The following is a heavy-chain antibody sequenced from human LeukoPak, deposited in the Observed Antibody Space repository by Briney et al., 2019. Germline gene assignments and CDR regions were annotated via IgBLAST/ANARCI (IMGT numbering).Heavy chain of an antibody. V-gene: IGHV1-24*01. Sequence: ASVKVSCKVSGYTLTELSMHWVRQAPGKGLEWMGGFDPEDGETIYAQKCQGRVTITEDTSTDTAYIELSSLRSEDTAVYYCATLQVGYGDWGQGTLVTVSS. D-gene: IGHD5-12*01. J-gene: IGHJ4*02. CDR2: FDPEDGET. CDR3: ATLQVGYGD. CDR1: GYTLTELS.